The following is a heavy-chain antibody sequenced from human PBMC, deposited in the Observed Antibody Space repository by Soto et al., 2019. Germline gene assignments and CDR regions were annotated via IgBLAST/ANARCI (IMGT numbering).Heavy chain of an antibody. CDR1: GFTFSSYG. Sequence: GGSLRLSCAASGFTFSSYGMHWVRQAPGKGLEWVAVIRCSGSNKYYADSVKGRFTISRDNSKNTLYLQMNSLRAEDTAVYYCAKDYYYDSSYFDYWGQGTLVTVSS. V-gene: IGHV3-33*06. CDR3: AKDYYYDSSYFDY. CDR2: IRCSGSNK. J-gene: IGHJ4*02. D-gene: IGHD3-22*01.